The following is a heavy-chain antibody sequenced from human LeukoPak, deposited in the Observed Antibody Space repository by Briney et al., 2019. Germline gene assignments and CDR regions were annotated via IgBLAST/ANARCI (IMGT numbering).Heavy chain of an antibody. Sequence: GGSLRLSCAASGFTFSSYSMNWVRQAPGKGLEWVSYISSSSSTIYYADSVKGRFTISRDNAKNSLYLQMNSLRAEDTAVYYCAKGQVAGPTNNRFDYWGQGTLVTVSP. CDR3: AKGQVAGPTNNRFDY. CDR2: ISSSSSTI. J-gene: IGHJ4*02. D-gene: IGHD6-19*01. V-gene: IGHV3-48*01. CDR1: GFTFSSYS.